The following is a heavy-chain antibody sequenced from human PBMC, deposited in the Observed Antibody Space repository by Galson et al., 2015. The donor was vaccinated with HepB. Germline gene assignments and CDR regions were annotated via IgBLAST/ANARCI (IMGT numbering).Heavy chain of an antibody. CDR2: ISGSGGST. Sequence: SLRLSCAASGFTVSSNYMSWVRQAPGKGLEWVSAISGSGGSTYYADSVKGRFTISRDNSKNTLYLQMNSLRAEDTAVYYCAKDILHYGGNSHFDYWGQGTLVTVSS. V-gene: IGHV3-23*01. CDR1: GFTVSSNY. J-gene: IGHJ4*02. CDR3: AKDILHYGGNSHFDY. D-gene: IGHD4-23*01.